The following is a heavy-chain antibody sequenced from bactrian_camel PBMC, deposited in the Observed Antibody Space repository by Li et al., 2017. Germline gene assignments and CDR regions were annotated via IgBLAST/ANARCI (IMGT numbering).Heavy chain of an antibody. D-gene: IGHD5*01. CDR2: IYTADGST. Sequence: HVQLVESGGGSVQAGRSLRLSCASSGSIVSTMCMGWVRQAPGKEREGIAAIYTADGSTYYTDSVKGRVTISQDNAKKTTFLQMDQLKTEDTAIYYRAAGWSYGVGTLLRRHCDYWGQGTQVTVS. J-gene: IGHJ4*01. V-gene: IGHV3S54*01. CDR3: AAGWSYGVGTLLRRHCDY. CDR1: GSIVSTMC.